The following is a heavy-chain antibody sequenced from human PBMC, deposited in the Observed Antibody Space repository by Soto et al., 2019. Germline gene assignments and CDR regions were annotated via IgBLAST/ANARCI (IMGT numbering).Heavy chain of an antibody. CDR2: IYYSGST. J-gene: IGHJ4*02. Sequence: QLQLQESGPGLVKPSETLSLTCTVSGGSISSSSYYWGWIRQPPGKGLEWIGSIYYSGSTYYNPSLKSRVTISVDTSKNQFSLKLSSVTAADTAVYYCARHGIMVYSSGWYSPTRGGFDYWGQGTLVTVSS. CDR1: GGSISSSSYY. D-gene: IGHD6-19*01. CDR3: ARHGIMVYSSGWYSPTRGGFDY. V-gene: IGHV4-39*01.